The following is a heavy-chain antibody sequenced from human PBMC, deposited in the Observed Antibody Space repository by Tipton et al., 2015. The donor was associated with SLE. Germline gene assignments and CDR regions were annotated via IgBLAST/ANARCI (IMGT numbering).Heavy chain of an antibody. V-gene: IGHV4-59*01. D-gene: IGHD4-11*01. Sequence: TLSLTCTVSGGSLTNYYWNWVRQFPGKGLAWLGYISYSAKSYYKPSLKSRVTMSVDTSKNQFSLRLTSVIAADTAVYYCARSGGSSNFDPPGYWGQGTLVTVAS. J-gene: IGHJ4*02. CDR3: ARSGGSSNFDPPGY. CDR2: ISYSAKS. CDR1: GGSLTNYY.